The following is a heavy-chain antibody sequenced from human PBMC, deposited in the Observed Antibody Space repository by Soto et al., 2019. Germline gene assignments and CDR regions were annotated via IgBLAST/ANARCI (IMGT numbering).Heavy chain of an antibody. CDR1: SGSFSGYY. V-gene: IGHV4-34*01. Sequence: PXATLSLACAVYSGSFSGYYWSWIRQPPGKGLEWIGEINHSGSTNYNPSLKSRVTISVDTSKNQFSLKLSSVTAAETAVYYCARRRTSVWFDPWGQGTLVTVSS. CDR2: INHSGST. CDR3: ARRRTSVWFDP. D-gene: IGHD1-1*01. J-gene: IGHJ5*02.